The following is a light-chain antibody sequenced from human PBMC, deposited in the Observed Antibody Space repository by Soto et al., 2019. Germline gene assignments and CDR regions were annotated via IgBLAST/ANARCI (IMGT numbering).Light chain of an antibody. J-gene: IGKJ1*01. Sequence: EILMTQSPATLSVSPGERATLSCRASQSVSNYLAWYQQIPGQPPRLLIYGASTRATGIPARFSGSGSGTEFTLTISSLQPEDFAVYYCQHYNNWPRTFGQGTKVDIK. CDR1: QSVSNY. V-gene: IGKV3-15*01. CDR3: QHYNNWPRT. CDR2: GAS.